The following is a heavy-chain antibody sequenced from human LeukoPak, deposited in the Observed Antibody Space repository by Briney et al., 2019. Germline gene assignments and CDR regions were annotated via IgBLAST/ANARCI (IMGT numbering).Heavy chain of an antibody. CDR1: GYTFTSYY. Sequence: ASVKVSCKASGYTFTSYYMDWVRQAPGQGLEWMGIINPSGGSTSYAQKFQGRVTMTRDMSTSTVYMELSSLRSEDTAVYYCASAEDPYYFDYWGQGTLVTVSS. V-gene: IGHV1-46*01. D-gene: IGHD2-15*01. CDR3: ASAEDPYYFDY. J-gene: IGHJ4*02. CDR2: INPSGGST.